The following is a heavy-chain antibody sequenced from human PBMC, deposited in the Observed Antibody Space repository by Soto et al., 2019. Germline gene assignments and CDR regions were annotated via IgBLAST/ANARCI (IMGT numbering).Heavy chain of an antibody. V-gene: IGHV4-31*03. CDR1: GDSISSGGYY. CDR2: IYYSGSP. J-gene: IGHJ3*02. D-gene: IGHD3-10*02. Sequence: QVQLQESGPGLVKPSQTLSLTCTVSGDSISSGGYYWSWIRQHPGKGLEWIGKIYYSGSPYYNPFLRSRFTISVDTSKNQFSLKLSSVTAADTAAYYCARALFGRYGFDIWGQGTMVTVSS. CDR3: ARALFGRYGFDI.